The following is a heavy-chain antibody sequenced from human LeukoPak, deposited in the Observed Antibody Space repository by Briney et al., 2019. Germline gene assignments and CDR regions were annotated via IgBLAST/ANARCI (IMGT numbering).Heavy chain of an antibody. CDR3: ASSSTAMVTPFDY. CDR2: IYYSGST. CDR1: GGSISSSSYY. V-gene: IGHV4-39*01. J-gene: IGHJ4*02. Sequence: PSETLSLTCTVSGGSISSSSYYWGWIRQPPGKGLEWIGSIYYSGSTYYNPSLKSRVTISADTSKDQFSLKLSSVTAADTAVYYCASSSTAMVTPFDYWGQGTLVTVSS. D-gene: IGHD5-18*01.